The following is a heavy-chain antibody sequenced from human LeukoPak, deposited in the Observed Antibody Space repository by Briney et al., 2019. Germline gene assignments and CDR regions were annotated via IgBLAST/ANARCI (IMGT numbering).Heavy chain of an antibody. Sequence: SETLSLTCTVSGGSISSGSYYWSWIRQPAGKGLEWIGRIYTSGSTNYNPSLKSRVTISVDTSKNQFSLKLSSATAADTALYYCASAPSGAFDIWGQGTMVTVSS. CDR1: GGSISSGSYY. CDR3: ASAPSGAFDI. CDR2: IYTSGST. V-gene: IGHV4-61*02. J-gene: IGHJ3*02.